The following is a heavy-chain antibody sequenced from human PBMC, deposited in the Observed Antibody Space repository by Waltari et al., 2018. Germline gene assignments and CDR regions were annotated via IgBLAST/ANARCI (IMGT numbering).Heavy chain of an antibody. V-gene: IGHV4-39*01. CDR2: IYYSGST. CDR1: GGSISSSSYY. CDR3: ARQRDYVDAFDI. Sequence: QLQLQESGPGLVKPSETLSLTCTVSGGSISSSSYYWGWIRQPPGKGLEWIGSIYYSGSTYYSPSLKSRVTISVDTSKNQFSLKLSSVTAADTAVYYCARQRDYVDAFDIWGQGTMVTVSS. D-gene: IGHD3-10*02. J-gene: IGHJ3*02.